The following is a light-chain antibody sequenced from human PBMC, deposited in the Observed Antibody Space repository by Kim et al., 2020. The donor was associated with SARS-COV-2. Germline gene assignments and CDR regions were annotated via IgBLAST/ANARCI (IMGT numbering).Light chain of an antibody. Sequence: APGQRVTISCTGLGAGCNAHWYQQLPGTAPTLLIYGSTNRPSGAPARFSGSKSGTSASLAVTGLQPEDEGDYYCQSYDRSLSAWVFGGGTKLTVL. CDR3: QSYDRSLSAWV. CDR1: GAGCN. J-gene: IGLJ3*02. CDR2: GST. V-gene: IGLV1-40*01.